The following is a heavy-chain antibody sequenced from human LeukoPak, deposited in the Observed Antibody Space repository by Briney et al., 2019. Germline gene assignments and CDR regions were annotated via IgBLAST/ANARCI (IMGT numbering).Heavy chain of an antibody. CDR3: ASGAVRTWFFDI. J-gene: IGHJ3*02. V-gene: IGHV3-74*01. CDR2: INSDGSST. D-gene: IGHD1-7*01. CDR1: GLSFSGYW. Sequence: GGSLRLSCAASGLSFSGYWMHWVRHAPGKGLVWVSRINSDGSSTNYADSVKGRFTISRDNAKNTLYLQMNSLRAEDTAVYYCASGAVRTWFFDIWGQGTMVTVSS.